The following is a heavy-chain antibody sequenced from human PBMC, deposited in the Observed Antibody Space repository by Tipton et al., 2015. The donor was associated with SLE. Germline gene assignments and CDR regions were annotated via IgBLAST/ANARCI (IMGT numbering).Heavy chain of an antibody. CDR2: IYHSGST. D-gene: IGHD2-21*02. J-gene: IGHJ4*02. CDR1: GGSISSGGYS. Sequence: TLSLTCAVSGGSISSGGYSWSWIRQPPGKGLEWIGNIYHSGSTYYNPSLKSRVTISVDTSKNQFSLKLSSVTAADTAVYYCARRTGGVTLGYWGQGTLVTVSS. CDR3: ARRTGGVTLGY. V-gene: IGHV4-30-2*01.